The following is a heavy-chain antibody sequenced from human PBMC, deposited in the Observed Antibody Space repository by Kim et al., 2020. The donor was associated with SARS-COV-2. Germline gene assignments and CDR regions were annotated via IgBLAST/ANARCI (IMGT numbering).Heavy chain of an antibody. J-gene: IGHJ4*02. D-gene: IGHD2-2*01. CDR2: INHSGST. Sequence: SETLSLTCAVYGGSFSGYYWSWIRQPPGKGLEWIGEINHSGSTNYNPSLKSRVTISVDTSKNQFSLKLSSVTAADTAVYYCARVRSSQEDCSSTSCYHGHYWGQGTLVTVSS. V-gene: IGHV4-34*01. CDR1: GGSFSGYY. CDR3: ARVRSSQEDCSSTSCYHGHY.